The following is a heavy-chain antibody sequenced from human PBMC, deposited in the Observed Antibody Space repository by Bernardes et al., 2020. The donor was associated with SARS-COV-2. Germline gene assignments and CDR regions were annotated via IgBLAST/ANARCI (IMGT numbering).Heavy chain of an antibody. CDR3: AGSSCGIDCYIGGLRSWDYGMDV. CDR1: GGSISSISYY. D-gene: IGHD2-21*02. Sequence: SETLSLTCTVPGGSISSISYYWGGSRQPPGKGLERIGSIYSSGNTYYTPSLPSPVTEAVDTSKNQFCLRLSSVTDADPAVYYCAGSSCGIDCYIGGLRSWDYGMDVWGQGTTVIVSS. J-gene: IGHJ6*02. V-gene: IGHV4-39*01. CDR2: IYSSGNT.